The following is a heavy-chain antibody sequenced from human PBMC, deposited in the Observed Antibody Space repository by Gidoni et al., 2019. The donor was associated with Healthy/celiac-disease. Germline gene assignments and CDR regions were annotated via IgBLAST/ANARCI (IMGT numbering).Heavy chain of an antibody. CDR3: ARDWRDGYNSGDGAWFDP. CDR2: IYYSGST. J-gene: IGHJ5*02. D-gene: IGHD5-12*01. V-gene: IGHV4-59*01. Sequence: VQLQASGPGLVQPSDTLSLTCTVPGGSIRRYYWRWIRQPPGKGLEWIGYIYYSGSTNYNPSLKSRVTISVDTSKNQFSLKLSSVTAADTAVYYCARDWRDGYNSGDGAWFDPWGQGTLVTVSS. CDR1: GGSIRRYY.